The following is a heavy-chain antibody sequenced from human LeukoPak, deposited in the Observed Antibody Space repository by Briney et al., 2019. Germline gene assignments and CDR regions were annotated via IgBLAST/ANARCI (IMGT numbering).Heavy chain of an antibody. J-gene: IGHJ5*02. CDR3: ASSFLASNNWFDP. CDR1: GYSISSGYY. CDR2: IYHSGST. D-gene: IGHD3-3*02. Sequence: SETLSLTCAVSGYSISSGYYWGWIRQPPGKGLAWIGSIYHSGSTYYNPSLKSRVTIPVDTSKNQFSLKLSSVTAADTAVYYCASSFLASNNWFDPWGQGTLVTVSS. V-gene: IGHV4-38-2*01.